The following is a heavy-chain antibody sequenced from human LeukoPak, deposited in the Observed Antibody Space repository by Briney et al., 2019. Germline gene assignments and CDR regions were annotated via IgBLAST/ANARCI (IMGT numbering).Heavy chain of an antibody. J-gene: IGHJ4*02. CDR1: GGSISSYY. D-gene: IGHD7-27*01. V-gene: IGHV4-59*01. CDR2: IYYSGST. Sequence: SETLSLTCTVSGGSISSYYWSWIRQPPGKGLEWIGYIYYSGSTNYNPSLKSRVTISVDTSKNQFSLKLSSVTAADTAVYYCARDDTGKLDYWGQGTLVTVSS. CDR3: ARDDTGKLDY.